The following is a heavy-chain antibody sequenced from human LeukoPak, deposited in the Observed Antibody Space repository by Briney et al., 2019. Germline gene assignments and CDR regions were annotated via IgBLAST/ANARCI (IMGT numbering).Heavy chain of an antibody. D-gene: IGHD1-14*01. CDR2: IGGSGRST. CDR3: AKARRSSGYYMDV. J-gene: IGHJ6*03. CDR1: GFTFSIHA. Sequence: GGSLRLSCAASGFTFSIHAMNWVRQAPGKGLEWVSAIGGSGRSTYYAESVRGRLTISRDNSKNTLYLQMNSLRAEDTAVYYCAKARRSSGYYMDVWGKGTTITVSS. V-gene: IGHV3-23*01.